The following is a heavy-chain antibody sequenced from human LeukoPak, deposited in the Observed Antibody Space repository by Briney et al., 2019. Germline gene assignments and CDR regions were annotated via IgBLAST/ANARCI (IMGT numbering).Heavy chain of an antibody. CDR2: IYYSGST. CDR1: GGSISSSSYY. CDR3: ARAVPTIETYYYYYYMDV. V-gene: IGHV4-39*07. J-gene: IGHJ6*03. D-gene: IGHD5-12*01. Sequence: TETLSLTCTVSGGSISSSSYYWGWIRQPPGKGLEWIGSIYYSGSTYYNPSLKSRVTISVDTSKNQFSLKLSSVTAADTAVYYCARAVPTIETYYYYYYMDVWGKGTTVPVSS.